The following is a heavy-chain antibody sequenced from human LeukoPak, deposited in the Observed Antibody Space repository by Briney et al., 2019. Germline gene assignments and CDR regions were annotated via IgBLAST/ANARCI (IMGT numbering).Heavy chain of an antibody. CDR2: VGTYTGKT. V-gene: IGHV1-18*01. J-gene: IGHJ1*01. D-gene: IGHD2-8*01. CDR1: GYTFTKYG. Sequence: ASVKVSCKASGYTFTKYGITWVRQAPGQGLEWMGWVGTYTGKTNYAQNLQGRVTMTTDTSTRTAYMELGSLRSDDAAVYYCASCHCTNGVCYGECEYFQHWGQGTLVTVSS. CDR3: ASCHCTNGVCYGECEYFQH.